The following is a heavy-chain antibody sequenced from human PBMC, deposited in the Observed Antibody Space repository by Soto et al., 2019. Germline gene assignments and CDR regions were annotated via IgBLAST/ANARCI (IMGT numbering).Heavy chain of an antibody. CDR1: GYTFTSYY. V-gene: IGHV1-46*03. D-gene: IGHD4-17*01. CDR3: SRGPGDYGDYYNWFDP. J-gene: IGHJ5*02. Sequence: ASVKASSKASGYTFTSYYMHWVRQAPGQGLEWMGIINPSGGSTIYAQKFQGRVTMTRDTSTSIVYMELSSLRSEDTAVFYCSRGPGDYGDYYNWFDPCGQGTLVTVSS. CDR2: INPSGGST.